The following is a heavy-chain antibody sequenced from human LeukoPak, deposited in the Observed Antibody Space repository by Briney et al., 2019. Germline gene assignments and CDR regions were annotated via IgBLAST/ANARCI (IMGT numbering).Heavy chain of an antibody. J-gene: IGHJ4*02. CDR1: GFTFSSYE. V-gene: IGHV3-48*03. Sequence: PGGSLRLSCAASGFTFSSYEMNSVRQAPGKGLEWVSYISSSGNTISYADSVKGRFTISRDNAKNSLYLQMNSLRAEDTAVYYCARERWLPRTRFDYWGQGTLVTVSS. CDR3: ARERWLPRTRFDY. CDR2: ISSSGNTI. D-gene: IGHD5-24*01.